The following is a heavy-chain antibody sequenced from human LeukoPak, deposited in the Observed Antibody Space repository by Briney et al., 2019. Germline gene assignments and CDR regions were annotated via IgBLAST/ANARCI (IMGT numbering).Heavy chain of an antibody. CDR3: SRGTDGYSCGNF. CDR1: GGSFSGYY. CDR2: IHYSGRI. Sequence: SETLSLTCAVYGGSFSGYYWTWIRQPPGKGLEWIGEIHYSGRINYNPSLKSRVTISADTSNNHFSLKMNSVTAADTAVYYCSRGTDGYSCGNFWGQGTLVTVSS. J-gene: IGHJ4*02. V-gene: IGHV4-34*01. D-gene: IGHD5-24*01.